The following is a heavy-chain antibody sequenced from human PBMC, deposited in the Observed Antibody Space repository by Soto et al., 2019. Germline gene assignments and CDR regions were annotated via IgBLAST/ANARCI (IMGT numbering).Heavy chain of an antibody. Sequence: ASVKVSCKASGYTFTGYYMHWVRQAPGQGLEWMGWINPNSGGTNYAQKFQGWVTMTRDTSISTAYMELSRLRSDDTAVYYCASAPPPPWYSRGWYGWSIDYWGQGTLVTVSS. CDR1: GYTFTGYY. CDR2: INPNSGGT. J-gene: IGHJ4*02. D-gene: IGHD6-19*01. CDR3: ASAPPPPWYSRGWYGWSIDY. V-gene: IGHV1-2*04.